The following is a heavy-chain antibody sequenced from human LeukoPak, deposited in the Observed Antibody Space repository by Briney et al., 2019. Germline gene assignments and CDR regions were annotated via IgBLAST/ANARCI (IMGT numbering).Heavy chain of an antibody. CDR2: IFYSGGA. J-gene: IGHJ4*02. D-gene: IGHD3-22*01. V-gene: IGHV4-59*12. CDR3: ARDTYYYDSSGYRKFDY. Sequence: PSETLSLTCTVSGGSIRSYYWSWIRQPPGKGLEWIGYIFYSGGANYNPSLKSRVTISVDTSKNQFSLKLSSVTAADTAVYNCARDTYYYDSSGYRKFDYWGQGTLVNVSS. CDR1: GGSIRSYY.